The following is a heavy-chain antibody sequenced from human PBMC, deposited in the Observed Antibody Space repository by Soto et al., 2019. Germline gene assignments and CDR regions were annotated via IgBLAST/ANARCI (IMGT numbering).Heavy chain of an antibody. CDR3: ARDGSHKSLDY. D-gene: IGHD1-26*01. CDR2: ISYDGSNK. CDR1: GFTFSSYA. J-gene: IGHJ4*02. Sequence: QVQLVESGGGVVQPGRSLRLSCAASGFTFSSYAMHWVRQAPGKGLEWVAVISYDGSNKYYADSVKGRFTISRDNSKNTLYLQMNSLRAEDTAVYYCARDGSHKSLDYWGQGTLVTVSS. V-gene: IGHV3-30-3*01.